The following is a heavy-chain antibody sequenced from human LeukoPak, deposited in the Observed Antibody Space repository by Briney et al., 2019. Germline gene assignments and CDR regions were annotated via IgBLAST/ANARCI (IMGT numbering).Heavy chain of an antibody. CDR1: GGSISSYY. CDR2: IYYSGST. CDR3: ARVVKAAAGTNYYYYYMDV. J-gene: IGHJ6*03. Sequence: SETLSLTCNVSGGSISSYYWSWIRQPPGRGLEWIGYIYYSGSTNYNPSLGSRVTMSVDTSKNQFSLKLSSVTAADTAVYYCARVVKAAAGTNYYYYYMDVWGKGTTVTVSS. D-gene: IGHD6-13*01. V-gene: IGHV4-59*01.